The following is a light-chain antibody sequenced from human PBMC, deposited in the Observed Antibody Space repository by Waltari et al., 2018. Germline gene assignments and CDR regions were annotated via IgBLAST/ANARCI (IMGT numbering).Light chain of an antibody. CDR1: QSISTY. V-gene: IGKV1-39*01. CDR3: QQTYTSPPT. Sequence: DIQMTQSPSSLSASVGDSVTITCRASQSISTYLNSYQQQSGTIPNHLIYAASSLQSGVPSRFSGSGSGTDFTLTISSLQPEDFATYYCQQTYTSPPTFGQGTKMEIK. J-gene: IGKJ1*01. CDR2: AAS.